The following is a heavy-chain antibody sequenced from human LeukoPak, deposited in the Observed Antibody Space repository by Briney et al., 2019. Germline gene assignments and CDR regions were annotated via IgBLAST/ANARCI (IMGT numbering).Heavy chain of an antibody. CDR2: IRKDGNEK. J-gene: IGHJ4*02. Sequence: GGSLRLSCAVSGFTFSSYWMSWVRQAPGKGLEWVANIRKDGNEKYYVDSVKGRFTISRDNAKNLLYLQMNSLRVDDTAVYYCAREPSISVAGAGDYWGQGTLVTVSS. CDR3: AREPSISVAGAGDY. D-gene: IGHD6-19*01. V-gene: IGHV3-7*01. CDR1: GFTFSSYW.